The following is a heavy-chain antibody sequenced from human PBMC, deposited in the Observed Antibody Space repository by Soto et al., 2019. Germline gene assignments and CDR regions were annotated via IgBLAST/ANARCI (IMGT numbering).Heavy chain of an antibody. V-gene: IGHV3-23*01. CDR1: GFTFSNCV. J-gene: IGHJ4*02. CDR2: ITTNGHT. Sequence: EVHLLESGGVLVQPGESLRLSCETSGFTFSNCVMTWLRQPPGKRLEWVSVITTNGHTDYADSVKGRFTISRDNSKNTVYVQMNSLRAEDTAVYYCAKGLLNGRWYAADWGQGTLVTVSS. D-gene: IGHD6-13*01. CDR3: AKGLLNGRWYAAD.